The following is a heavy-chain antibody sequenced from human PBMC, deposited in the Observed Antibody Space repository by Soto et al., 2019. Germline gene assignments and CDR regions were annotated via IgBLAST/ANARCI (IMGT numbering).Heavy chain of an antibody. CDR1: GFNFNTYS. Sequence: VRLVESGGGLVKPGGSLRVSCAASGFNFNTYSMNWVRQAPGKGLEWVSFISASGGYKYYADSVRGRFTISRDNAKKSVYLEMNSLTADDTAVYYCAGERSALPGARDAMDVWGQGTTVTVSS. D-gene: IGHD1-26*01. CDR3: AGERSALPGARDAMDV. J-gene: IGHJ6*02. V-gene: IGHV3-21*02. CDR2: ISASGGYK.